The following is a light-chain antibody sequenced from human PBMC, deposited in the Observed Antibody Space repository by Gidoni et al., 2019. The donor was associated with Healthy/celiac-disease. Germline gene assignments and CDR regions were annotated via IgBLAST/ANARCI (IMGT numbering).Light chain of an antibody. CDR2: GAS. V-gene: IGKV3-20*01. CDR3: QQYGSSPRVT. Sequence: IVFTQSPGTLSLSPGERATLSCRASQSVSSSYLAWYQQKPGQAPRLRIYGASSRATGIPDRLSGSGSGTYFTLTISRLEPEDFAVYYCQQYGSSPRVTVGPGTKVDIK. J-gene: IGKJ3*01. CDR1: QSVSSSY.